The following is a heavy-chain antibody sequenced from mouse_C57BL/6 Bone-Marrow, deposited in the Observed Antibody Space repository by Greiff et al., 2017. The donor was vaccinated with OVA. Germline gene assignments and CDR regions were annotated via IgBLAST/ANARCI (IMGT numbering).Heavy chain of an antibody. CDR1: GFTFSDYY. D-gene: IGHD4-1*02. CDR3: ARGWTTGTYYAMDY. CDR2: INYDGSST. V-gene: IGHV5-16*01. J-gene: IGHJ4*01. Sequence: EVKLMESEGGLVQPGSSMKLSCTASGFTFSDYYMAWVRQVPDKGLEWVANINYDGSSTYYLDSLKSRFIISRDNAKNILYLQMSSLKSEDTATYYCARGWTTGTYYAMDYWGQGTSVTVS.